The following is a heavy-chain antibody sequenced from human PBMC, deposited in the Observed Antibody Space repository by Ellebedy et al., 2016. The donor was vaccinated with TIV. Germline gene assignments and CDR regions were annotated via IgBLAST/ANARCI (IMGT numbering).Heavy chain of an antibody. J-gene: IGHJ5*02. V-gene: IGHV3-30*03. D-gene: IGHD1-14*01. CDR3: ARGVGNPGGWFDP. CDR2: ISYDGTYK. CDR1: GFTFSSYG. Sequence: PGGSLRPSCATPGFTFSSYGMHWVRQAPGKGLEWVAVISYDGTYKYYADSVKGRFTISRDSSKNTLYLQMNSLRAIDTAVYYCARGVGNPGGWFDPWGQGTLVTVSS.